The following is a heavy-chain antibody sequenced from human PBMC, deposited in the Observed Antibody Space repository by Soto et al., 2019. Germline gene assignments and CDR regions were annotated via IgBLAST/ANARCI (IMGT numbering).Heavy chain of an antibody. CDR2: IYYSGST. V-gene: IGHV4-30-4*01. CDR3: ARDHGVDYYDSSGGSYYFDY. J-gene: IGHJ4*02. D-gene: IGHD3-22*01. CDR1: GGSISSGDYY. Sequence: SETLSLTCTVSGGSISSGDYYWSWIRQPPGKGLEWIGYIYYSGSTYYNPSLKSRVTISVDTSKNQFSLKLSSVTAADTAVYYCARDHGVDYYDSSGGSYYFDYWGQGTLVTVSS.